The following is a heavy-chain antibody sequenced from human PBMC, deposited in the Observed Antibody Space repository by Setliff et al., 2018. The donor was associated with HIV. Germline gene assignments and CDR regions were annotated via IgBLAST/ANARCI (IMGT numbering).Heavy chain of an antibody. J-gene: IGHJ4*02. CDR3: VKWNYPNS. Sequence: PGGSLRLSCAASGFTLSDHWMHWVRQVPGKGLVWVSRTNNDGSITNYADFVKGRFTMSRDSAKNTLYLQMNSLRVEDTAVYYCVKWNYPNSWGQGTLVTVPS. CDR1: GFTLSDHW. D-gene: IGHD1-7*01. CDR2: TNNDGSIT. V-gene: IGHV3-74*01.